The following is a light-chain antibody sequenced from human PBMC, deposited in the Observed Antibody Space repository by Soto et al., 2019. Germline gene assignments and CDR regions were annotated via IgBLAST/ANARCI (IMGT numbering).Light chain of an antibody. Sequence: QPVLTQPASVSGSPGQSITISCTGTSSDVGAYNYVSWYQQHPGKAPKLMIYDVNNRPSGVSDRFSGSKSGNTASLTISGLRAEDEADYYCNSYTTSSSSYVFGTGTKLTVL. CDR2: DVN. J-gene: IGLJ1*01. V-gene: IGLV2-14*01. CDR3: NSYTTSSSSYV. CDR1: SSDVGAYNY.